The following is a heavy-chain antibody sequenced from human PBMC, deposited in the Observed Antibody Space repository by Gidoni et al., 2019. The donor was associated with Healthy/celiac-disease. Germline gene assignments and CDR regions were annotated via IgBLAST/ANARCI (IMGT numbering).Heavy chain of an antibody. V-gene: IGHV3-11*06. CDR1: GFTFSDYY. CDR3: ARGYSNYVWVDY. Sequence: QVQLVESGGGLVKPGGSLRLSCAASGFTFSDYYMSWIRQAPGKGLEWVSCISSTSSYTNYADAVKGRFTISRDNAKNSLYLQMNSLRPEDTAVYYCARGYSNYVWVDYWGLGTLVTVSS. CDR2: ISSTSSYT. D-gene: IGHD4-4*01. J-gene: IGHJ4*02.